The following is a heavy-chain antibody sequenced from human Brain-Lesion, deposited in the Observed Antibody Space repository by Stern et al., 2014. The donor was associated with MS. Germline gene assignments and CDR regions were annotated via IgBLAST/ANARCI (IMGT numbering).Heavy chain of an antibody. Sequence: VQLVQSGAEVKKPGESLKVSCKGAGYSFTTFGIGWVRQIPGKGLEWMGIIFPDDAETRYSPSFQGQVSMSEDKSTGTAHMQVSSLKASDTATYYCARPLGSGWTAGWYYWGQGTRVTVSS. D-gene: IGHD6-19*01. CDR2: IFPDDAET. V-gene: IGHV5-51*01. CDR1: GYSFTTFG. J-gene: IGHJ4*02. CDR3: ARPLGSGWTAGWYY.